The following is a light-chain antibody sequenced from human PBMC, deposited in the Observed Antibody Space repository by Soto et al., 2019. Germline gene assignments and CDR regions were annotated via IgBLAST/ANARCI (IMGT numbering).Light chain of an antibody. CDR3: SSYTSSSIPVV. V-gene: IGLV2-14*01. Sequence: QSALTQPASVSGSPGQSITISCTGTSSDVGGYNYVSWYQQHPGKAPKLMIYEVSNRPSGVSNRFSGSKSGNTASLTISGLQAEDEADYYCSSYTSSSIPVVFGGGTKVIVL. J-gene: IGLJ2*01. CDR2: EVS. CDR1: SSDVGGYNY.